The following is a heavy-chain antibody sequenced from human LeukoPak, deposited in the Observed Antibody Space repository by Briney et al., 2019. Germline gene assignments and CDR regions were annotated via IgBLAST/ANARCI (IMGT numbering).Heavy chain of an antibody. CDR2: IKSKTDGGTT. V-gene: IGHV3-15*01. CDR3: TTDISLWFGEYHDY. CDR1: GFTFSNAW. J-gene: IGHJ4*02. Sequence: GGSLRLSCAASGFTFSNAWMSWVRQAPGKGLEWVGRIKSKTDGGTTDYAAPVKGRFTISRDDSKNTLYLQMNSLKTEDTAVYYCTTDISLWFGEYHDYWGQGTLVSVSS. D-gene: IGHD3-10*01.